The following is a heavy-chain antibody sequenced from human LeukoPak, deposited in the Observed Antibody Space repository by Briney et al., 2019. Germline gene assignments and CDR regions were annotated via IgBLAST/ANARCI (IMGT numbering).Heavy chain of an antibody. J-gene: IGHJ6*03. D-gene: IGHD3-3*01. Sequence: GGSLRLSCAASGFTFSSYWMSWVRQAPGKGLEWVANIKQDGSEKYHVDSVKGRFTISRDNAKNSLYLQMNSLRAEDTAVYYCARDDFWSGYGYYYYYYMDVWGKGTTVTVSS. CDR2: IKQDGSEK. CDR3: ARDDFWSGYGYYYYYYMDV. CDR1: GFTFSSYW. V-gene: IGHV3-7*01.